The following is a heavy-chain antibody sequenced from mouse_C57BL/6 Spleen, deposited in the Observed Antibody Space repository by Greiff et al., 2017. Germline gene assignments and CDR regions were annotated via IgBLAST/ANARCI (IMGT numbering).Heavy chain of an antibody. CDR3: ATHYYCSSYGYFDY. CDR1: GYSITSGYY. CDR2: ISYDGSN. J-gene: IGHJ2*01. Sequence: DVKLVESGPGLVKPSQSLSLTCSVTGYSITSGYYWNWIRQFPGNKLEWMGYISYDGSNNYNPSLKNRISITRDTSKNQFFLKLNSVTTEDTATYDCATHYYCSSYGYFDYWGQGTTLTVSS. V-gene: IGHV3-6*01. D-gene: IGHD1-1*01.